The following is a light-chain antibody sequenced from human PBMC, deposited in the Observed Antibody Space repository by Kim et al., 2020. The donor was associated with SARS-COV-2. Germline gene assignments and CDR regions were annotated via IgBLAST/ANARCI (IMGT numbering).Light chain of an antibody. V-gene: IGKV3D-20*01. CDR3: QHYGSSPWT. J-gene: IGKJ1*01. CDR1: QSVSSSY. Sequence: EIVLTQSPATLSLSPGEGATLSCGASQSVSSSYLAWYQHKPGLATRLLIYDISNRTTGLPNRFSGSGSGTVFTLTISRLEPEDFAVYYCQHYGSSPWTFGRGTKVDIK. CDR2: DIS.